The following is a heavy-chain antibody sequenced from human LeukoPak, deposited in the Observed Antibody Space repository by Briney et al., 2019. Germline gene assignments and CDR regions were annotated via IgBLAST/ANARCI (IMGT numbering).Heavy chain of an antibody. CDR3: TRAITYFYGSVTYDWFDS. Sequence: QPGGSLRLSCAASGFTFSSYWMHWVRQTPGKGLMWVARIKSDGSTIYADSVQGRFTISRDNAKNMGYLQMNSLRADDTAIYYCTRAITYFYGSVTYDWFDSWGQGTRVTVSS. CDR2: IKSDGST. J-gene: IGHJ5*01. CDR1: GFTFSSYW. D-gene: IGHD3-10*01. V-gene: IGHV3-74*01.